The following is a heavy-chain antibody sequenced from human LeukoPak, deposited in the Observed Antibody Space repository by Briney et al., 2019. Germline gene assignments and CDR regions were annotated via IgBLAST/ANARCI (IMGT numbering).Heavy chain of an antibody. CDR1: GGSISSGGYY. J-gene: IGHJ3*02. CDR2: IFHSGDT. V-gene: IGHV4-30-2*01. D-gene: IGHD6-13*01. CDR3: ARQGSSWYVALDAFDM. Sequence: PSQTLSLTCTVSGGSISSGGYYWSWIRQPPGKGLEWIGYIFHSGDTDYNPSLKSRVTISVDRSTNQFSLKLSSVTAADTAVYYCARQGSSWYVALDAFDMWGQGTMVTVSS.